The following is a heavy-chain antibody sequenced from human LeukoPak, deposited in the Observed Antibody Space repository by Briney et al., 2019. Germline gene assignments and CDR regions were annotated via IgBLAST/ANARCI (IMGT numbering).Heavy chain of an antibody. CDR1: GYTFTSYG. J-gene: IGHJ4*02. D-gene: IGHD6-19*01. CDR2: INPSDGGT. CDR3: ARDSSGWSVDY. V-gene: IGHV1-46*01. Sequence: GASVKVSCKASGYTFTSYGISWVRQAPGQGLEWMAIINPSDGGTHYAQQFQGRVTMTRDTSTSTVYLELNSLRSEDTAVYYCARDSSGWSVDYWGQGTLVTVSS.